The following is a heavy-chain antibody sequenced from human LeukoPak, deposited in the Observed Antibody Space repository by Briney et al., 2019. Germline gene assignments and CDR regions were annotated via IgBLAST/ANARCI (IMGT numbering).Heavy chain of an antibody. Sequence: GGSLRLSCAASGFTFSSYDMNWVRQAPGKGLEWVSYISNSGDTIYYADSVKGRFTISRDNAKKSLYLQMNSLRAEDTAVYYCATEPPPGDTSSYYFNYWGQGTVVTVSS. V-gene: IGHV3-48*03. J-gene: IGHJ4*02. D-gene: IGHD3-22*01. CDR2: ISNSGDTI. CDR3: ATEPPPGDTSSYYFNY. CDR1: GFTFSSYD.